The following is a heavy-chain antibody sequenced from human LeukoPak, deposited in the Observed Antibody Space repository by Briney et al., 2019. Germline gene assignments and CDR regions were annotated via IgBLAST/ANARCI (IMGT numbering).Heavy chain of an antibody. D-gene: IGHD3-3*02. Sequence: GGSLRLSCAASGFTFSSYAMSWVRQAPGKGLEWVSAISGSGGSTYYADSVKGRLTISRDNSKNMLYLQMNSLRAEDTAVYYCAKHFLRAFDIWGQGTMVTVSS. CDR2: ISGSGGST. CDR1: GFTFSSYA. CDR3: AKHFLRAFDI. V-gene: IGHV3-23*01. J-gene: IGHJ3*02.